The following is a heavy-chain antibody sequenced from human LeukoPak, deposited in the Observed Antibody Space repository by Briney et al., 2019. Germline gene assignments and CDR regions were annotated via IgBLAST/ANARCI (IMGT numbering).Heavy chain of an antibody. CDR1: GFTFVDYY. V-gene: IGHV3-11*05. D-gene: IGHD3-3*01. CDR2: IRSSSSYT. Sequence: GRPLRLSCGAPGFTFVDYYTGWIRQDPGKWLKGVSYIRSSSSYTNYADPVKGRFTISRDNAKDSLYLQMNSLRAEDTALYYCARGPPTSSGYYPRSDLWGQGTVVTVSS. CDR3: ARGPPTSSGYYPRSDL. J-gene: IGHJ5*02.